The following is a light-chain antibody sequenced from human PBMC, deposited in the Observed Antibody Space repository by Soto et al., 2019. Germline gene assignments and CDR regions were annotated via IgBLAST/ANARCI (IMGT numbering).Light chain of an antibody. CDR3: LQHYGAPLT. CDR1: QSLLSRSNNKNY. CDR2: WAS. Sequence: DIVMTQSPDSLAVSLGERATINCKSSQSLLSRSNNKNYLGWFQQQPGQPPKLVISWASTRVSGVPDRFSGSGSGTDFTLTISSLQAEDVAVYFCLQHYGAPLTFGGGTKGEIK. J-gene: IGKJ4*01. V-gene: IGKV4-1*01.